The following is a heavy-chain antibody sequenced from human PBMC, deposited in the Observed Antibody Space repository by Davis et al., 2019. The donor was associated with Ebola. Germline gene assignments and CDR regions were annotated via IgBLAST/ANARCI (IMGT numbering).Heavy chain of an antibody. CDR1: GASFSPYY. Sequence: PSETLSLTCTVSGASFSPYYWSWIRQPPGKGLEWIGYIYYSGSTNYNPSLKSRVTISVDTSKNQFSLKLSSVTAADTAVYYCARDGYDFWSGYYSYYFDYWGQGTLVTVSS. CDR2: IYYSGST. CDR3: ARDGYDFWSGYYSYYFDY. J-gene: IGHJ4*02. V-gene: IGHV4-59*01. D-gene: IGHD3-3*01.